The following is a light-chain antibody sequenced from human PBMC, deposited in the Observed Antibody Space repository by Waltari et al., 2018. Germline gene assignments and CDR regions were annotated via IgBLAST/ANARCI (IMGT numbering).Light chain of an antibody. V-gene: IGKV3-20*01. CDR1: PSVSRA. Sequence: VLAQAPATLSLSPGVRETLSCRASPSVSRALAWYQQKPGQAPRLLLYGASIRATGIPDRFSGSGSGTDFSLTITRLEPEDFAVYFCQHYVRLPATFGQGTKVEIK. CDR2: GAS. J-gene: IGKJ1*01. CDR3: QHYVRLPAT.